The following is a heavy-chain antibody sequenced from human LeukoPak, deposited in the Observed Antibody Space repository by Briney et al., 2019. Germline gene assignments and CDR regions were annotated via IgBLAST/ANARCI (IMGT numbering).Heavy chain of an antibody. V-gene: IGHV4-34*01. J-gene: IGHJ4*02. CDR3: ASASTYYYDSSSYRAADY. CDR1: GGSFSGYY. CDR2: INHSGST. Sequence: SETLSLTCAVYGGSFSGYYWSWIRQPPGKGLEWIGEINHSGSTNYNPSLKSRVTISVDTSKNQFSLKLSSVTAADTAVYYCASASTYYYDSSSYRAADYWGQGTLVTVSS. D-gene: IGHD3-22*01.